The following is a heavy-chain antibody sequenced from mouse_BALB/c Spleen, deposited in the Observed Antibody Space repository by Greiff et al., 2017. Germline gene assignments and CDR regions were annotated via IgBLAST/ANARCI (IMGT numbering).Heavy chain of an antibody. J-gene: IGHJ4*01. V-gene: IGHV1-80*01. D-gene: IGHD2-1*01. CDR2: IYPGDGDT. Sequence: QVQLQQSGAELVRPGSSVKISCKASGYAFSSYWMNWVKQRPGQGLEWIGQIYPGDGDTNYNGKFKGKATLTADKSSSTAYMQLSSLTSEDSAVYFCARDADGNAMDYWGQGTSVTVSS. CDR1: GYAFSSYW. CDR3: ARDADGNAMDY.